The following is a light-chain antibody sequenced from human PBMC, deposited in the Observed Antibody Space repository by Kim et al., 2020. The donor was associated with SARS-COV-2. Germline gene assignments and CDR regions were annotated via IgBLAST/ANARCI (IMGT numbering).Light chain of an antibody. CDR2: DAS. Sequence: ASVGERVTITCRASQGISNKLAWYQQKPGKVPKLLIYDASTWRSGVTARSSGSRSGTNYTLTISSRQAEDDATYYCQKYKSSPLTFGHGTKVDIK. CDR3: QKYKSSPLT. CDR1: QGISNK. V-gene: IGKV1-27*01. J-gene: IGKJ1*01.